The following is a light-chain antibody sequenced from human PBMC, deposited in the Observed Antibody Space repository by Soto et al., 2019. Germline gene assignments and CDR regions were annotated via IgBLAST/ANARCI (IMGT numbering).Light chain of an antibody. Sequence: IHMTQSPSSLSASVGDRVTITFRASQRITTYLKWYQQKPGRASKLLISTAATFQGGVPSTFSDSGSGTDFTLTITTLLREGFATYFGQQSYSTPYTFGQGTNFEIK. CDR1: QRITTY. CDR2: TAA. V-gene: IGKV1-39*01. J-gene: IGKJ2*01. CDR3: QQSYSTPYT.